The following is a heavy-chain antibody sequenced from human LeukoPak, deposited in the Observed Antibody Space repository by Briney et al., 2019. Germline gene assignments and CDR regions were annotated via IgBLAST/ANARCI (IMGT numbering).Heavy chain of an antibody. V-gene: IGHV3-7*01. Sequence: SGGSLRLSCAASGFTFSSYAMHWVRQAPGKGLEWVANIKQDGSEKYYVDSVKGRFTISRDNAKNSLYLQMNSLRAEDTAVYYCAREDLTLKYETYFDYWGQGTLVTVSS. CDR1: GFTFSSYA. CDR2: IKQDGSEK. J-gene: IGHJ4*02. CDR3: AREDLTLKYETYFDY. D-gene: IGHD2-8*01.